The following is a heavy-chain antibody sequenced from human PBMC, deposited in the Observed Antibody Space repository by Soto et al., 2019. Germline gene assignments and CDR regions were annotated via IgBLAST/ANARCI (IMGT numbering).Heavy chain of an antibody. V-gene: IGHV4-4*07. D-gene: IGHD3-22*01. Sequence: SETLSLTCTVSGGSISSYYWSWIRQPAGKGLEWIGRIYTSGSTNYNPSLKSRVTMSVDTSKNQLSLKLSSVTAADTAVYYCARANYDSSGYYLDGMDGWGQGTTVTVSS. CDR3: ARANYDSSGYYLDGMDG. CDR1: GGSISSYY. CDR2: IYTSGST. J-gene: IGHJ6*02.